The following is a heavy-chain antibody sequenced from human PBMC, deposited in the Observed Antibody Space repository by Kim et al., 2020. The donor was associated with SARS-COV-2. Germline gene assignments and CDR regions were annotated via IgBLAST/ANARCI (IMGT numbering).Heavy chain of an antibody. CDR2: IYSGGST. CDR1: GFTVSSNY. J-gene: IGHJ6*02. D-gene: IGHD3-9*01. CDR3: ARGGENRLDWLLHSDYYYYGMDV. Sequence: GWSLRLSCAASGFTVSSNYMSWVRQAPGKGLEWVSVIYSGGSTYYADSVKGRFTISRDNSKNTLYLQMNSLRAEDTAVYYCARGGENRLDWLLHSDYYYYGMDVWGQGTTVTVSS. V-gene: IGHV3-66*01.